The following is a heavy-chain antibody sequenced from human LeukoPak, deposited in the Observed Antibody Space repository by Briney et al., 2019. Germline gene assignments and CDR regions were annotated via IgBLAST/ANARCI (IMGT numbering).Heavy chain of an antibody. CDR2: IYYSGST. Sequence: LETLSLTCTVSGGSISSYYWSWIRQPPGKGLEWIGYIYYSGSTNYNPSLKSRVTISVDTSKNQFSLKLSSVTAADTAVYYCARATWLPVGLYYYDSSGYYYYFDYWGQGTLVTVSS. D-gene: IGHD3-22*01. CDR1: GGSISSYY. CDR3: ARATWLPVGLYYYDSSGYYYYFDY. J-gene: IGHJ4*02. V-gene: IGHV4-59*01.